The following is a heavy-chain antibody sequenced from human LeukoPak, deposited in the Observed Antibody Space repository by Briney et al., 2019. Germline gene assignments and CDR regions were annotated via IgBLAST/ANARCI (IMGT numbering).Heavy chain of an antibody. D-gene: IGHD3-22*01. CDR1: GYSFSNCW. CDR3: ARHYYGSSGYYYFDY. Sequence: GESLKVSCKGSGYSFSNCWIGWVRQMPGRGLEWMGTIYPGDSHTTYSPSFEGQVTISADKSIRSAYLQWSSLKASDTAMYYCARHYYGSSGYYYFDYWGQGTLVTVSS. CDR2: IYPGDSHT. J-gene: IGHJ4*02. V-gene: IGHV5-51*01.